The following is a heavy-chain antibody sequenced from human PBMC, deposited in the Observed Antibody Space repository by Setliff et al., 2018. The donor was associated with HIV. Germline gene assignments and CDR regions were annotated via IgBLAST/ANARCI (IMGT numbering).Heavy chain of an antibody. CDR1: GGSISSSSYY. CDR2: FYYSGST. V-gene: IGHV4-39*07. Sequence: SETLSLTCTVSGGSISSSSYYWGWIRQPPGKGLEWIGSFYYSGSTNYNPSLKSRVTISVDASRNQFSLRLSSVTAADTAVYYCAAWGPRYSYAPYFFDSWGQGTLVTVSS. D-gene: IGHD5-18*01. CDR3: AAWGPRYSYAPYFFDS. J-gene: IGHJ4*02.